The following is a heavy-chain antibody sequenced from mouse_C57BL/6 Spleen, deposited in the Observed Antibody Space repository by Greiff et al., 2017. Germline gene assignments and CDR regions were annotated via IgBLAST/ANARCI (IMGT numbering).Heavy chain of an antibody. CDR2: IRNKANNHAT. CDR3: TRGRTSGEFDY. V-gene: IGHV6-6*01. J-gene: IGHJ2*01. D-gene: IGHD4-1*01. CDR1: GFTFSDAW. Sequence: EVKLVESGGGLVQPGGSMKLSCAASGFTFSDAWMDWVRQSPEKGLEWVAEIRNKANNHATYYAESVKGRFTISRDDSKSSVYLQMNSLRAEDTGIYYCTRGRTSGEFDYWGQGTTLTVSS.